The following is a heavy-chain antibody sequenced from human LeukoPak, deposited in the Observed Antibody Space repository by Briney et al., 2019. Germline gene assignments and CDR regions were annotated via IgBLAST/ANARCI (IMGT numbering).Heavy chain of an antibody. Sequence: GGPLRPSCAASGFTFSSYEMNWVRQAPGKGLEWVSYISSSGSTIYYADSVKGLFTISRDNAKNSLHLQMNSLRAEDTAVYYCASRDGYNWDSAFDIWGQGTMVTVSS. CDR3: ASRDGYNWDSAFDI. CDR2: ISSSGSTI. V-gene: IGHV3-48*03. D-gene: IGHD5-24*01. CDR1: GFTFSSYE. J-gene: IGHJ3*02.